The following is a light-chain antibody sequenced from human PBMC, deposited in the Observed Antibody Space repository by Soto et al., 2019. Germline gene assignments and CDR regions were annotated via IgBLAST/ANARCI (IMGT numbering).Light chain of an antibody. CDR3: QRYGG. Sequence: EILLTQSPATLSLSPGERATLSCRASQSVSSYLAWYQQKPGQAPRLLIYSASSRATGIPDRFSGSGSGTDFTLTVSRLEPEDFAVYYCQRYGGFGQGTKVDIK. V-gene: IGKV3-20*01. CDR1: QSVSSY. CDR2: SAS. J-gene: IGKJ1*01.